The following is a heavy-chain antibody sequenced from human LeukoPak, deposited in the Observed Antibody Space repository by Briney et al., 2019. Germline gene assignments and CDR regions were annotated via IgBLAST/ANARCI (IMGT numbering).Heavy chain of an antibody. CDR1: GGSISSRSNY. J-gene: IGHJ4*02. V-gene: IGHV4-39*01. Sequence: SETLSLTCTVSGGSISSRSNYWGWIRQPPGKGLQWIGSLYYSGSTYYNPSLKSRVTISVDASKNQLSLKLSSVTAADTAVYYCARHGERGYSYGHDYWGQGTLVTVPS. CDR3: ARHGERGYSYGHDY. CDR2: LYYSGST. D-gene: IGHD5-18*01.